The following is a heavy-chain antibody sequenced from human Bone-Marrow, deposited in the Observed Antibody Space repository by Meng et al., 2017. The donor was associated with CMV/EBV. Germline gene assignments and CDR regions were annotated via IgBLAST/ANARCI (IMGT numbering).Heavy chain of an antibody. D-gene: IGHD1-26*01. Sequence: SETLSLTCTVSDVSISNTSFFWGWIRQPPGKGLEWIGSFFHSGDTYSNPSLRSRVAISVDTSKNQFSLRLNSVTATDTAVYYCARHLRGYSWPKSDWGQGTLVTVHS. CDR2: FFHSGDT. J-gene: IGHJ4*02. CDR1: DVSISNTSFF. CDR3: ARHLRGYSWPKSD. V-gene: IGHV4-39*01.